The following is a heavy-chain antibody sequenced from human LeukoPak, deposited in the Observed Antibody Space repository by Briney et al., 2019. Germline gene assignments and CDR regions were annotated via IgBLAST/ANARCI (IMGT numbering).Heavy chain of an antibody. V-gene: IGHV4-39*01. CDR1: GGSISSSSYY. CDR2: IYYSGST. CDR3: ARAVSGRFDY. Sequence: PSETLSLTCTVSGGSISSSSYYWGWIRQPPGKGLEWIGSIYYSGSTYYNPSLKSRVTISVDMSKNQFSLRLSSVTAADTAIYYCARAVSGRFDYWGQGTLVTVSS. D-gene: IGHD6-19*01. J-gene: IGHJ4*02.